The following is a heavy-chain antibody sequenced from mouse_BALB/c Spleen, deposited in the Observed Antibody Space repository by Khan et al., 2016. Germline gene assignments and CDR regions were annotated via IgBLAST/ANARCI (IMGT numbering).Heavy chain of an antibody. Sequence: EVQLQESGPGLVKPSQSLSLTCSVTGYSITSGYYWNSIRQFPGNKLEWMGYISYDGSNNYNPSLKNRISITRDTSKNQLFLKLNSVTAEDTSTSYGVRLRRVYAMDYWGQGTSVTVSS. CDR2: ISYDGSN. J-gene: IGHJ4*01. V-gene: IGHV3-6*02. CDR1: GYSITSGYY. CDR3: VRLRRVYAMDY. D-gene: IGHD2-12*01.